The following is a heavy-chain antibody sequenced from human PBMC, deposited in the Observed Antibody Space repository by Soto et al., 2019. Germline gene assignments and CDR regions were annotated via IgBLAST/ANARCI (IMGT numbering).Heavy chain of an antibody. CDR1: GGTFSSYA. CDR3: AGDWWGSQTAGMDV. V-gene: IGHV1-69*12. D-gene: IGHD3-16*01. CDR2: IIPIFGTA. Sequence: QVQLVQSGAEVKKPGSSVKVSCKASGGTFSSYAISWVRQAPGQGLEWMGGIIPIFGTANYAQKFQGRVTXXAXEXXSTAYMELSSLRSEDTAVYYCAGDWWGSQTAGMDVWGQGTTVTVSS. J-gene: IGHJ6*02.